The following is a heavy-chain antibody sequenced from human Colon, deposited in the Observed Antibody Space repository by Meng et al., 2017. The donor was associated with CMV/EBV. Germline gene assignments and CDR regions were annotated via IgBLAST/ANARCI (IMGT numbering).Heavy chain of an antibody. Sequence: SETLSLTCNVSGGSVSSGSYYWNWLRQSPGKGLEWIGYIYHSGSTKYNPSLESRVTMSIDTPKNQFSLNLSSVAAADTALYYCARDLAVTGLKGGGIYYYGMDVWGLGTTVTVSS. CDR3: ARDLAVTGLKGGGIYYYGMDV. CDR1: GGSVSSGSYY. V-gene: IGHV4-61*01. J-gene: IGHJ6*02. D-gene: IGHD6-19*01. CDR2: IYHSGST.